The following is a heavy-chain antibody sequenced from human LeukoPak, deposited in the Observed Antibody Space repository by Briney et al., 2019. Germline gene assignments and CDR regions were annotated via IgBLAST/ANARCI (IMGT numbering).Heavy chain of an antibody. Sequence: PSETLSLTCTVSGGSISIGSYYWSWIRQPAGKGLEWFGRIYTSGSTNYNPSPKSRVTISVDTSKNQFSLKLSSVTAADTAVYYCARENHYYYYYMDVWGKGTTVTVSS. V-gene: IGHV4-61*02. CDR2: IYTSGST. CDR3: ARENHYYYYYMDV. J-gene: IGHJ6*03. CDR1: GGSISIGSYY. D-gene: IGHD1-14*01.